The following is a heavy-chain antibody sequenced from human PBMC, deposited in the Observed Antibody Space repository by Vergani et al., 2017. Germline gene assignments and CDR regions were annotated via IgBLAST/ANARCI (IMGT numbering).Heavy chain of an antibody. J-gene: IGHJ6*02. CDR1: GGSVSSGSYY. Sequence: QVQLQESGPGLVKPSETLSLTCTVSGGSVSSGSYYWSWIRQPPGQGLEWIGYIYYSGSTNYNPSLKSRVTISVDTSKNQFSLKLSSVTAADTAVYYCARVGSTTVVVTPGANSHSYGMDVWGQGTTVTVYS. CDR2: IYYSGST. V-gene: IGHV4-61*01. CDR3: ARVGSTTVVVTPGANSHSYGMDV. D-gene: IGHD2-15*01.